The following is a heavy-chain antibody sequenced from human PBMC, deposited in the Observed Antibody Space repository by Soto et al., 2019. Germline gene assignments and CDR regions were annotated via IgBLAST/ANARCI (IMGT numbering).Heavy chain of an antibody. Sequence: SETLSLTCTVSGGSISSSSYYWGWIRQPPGKGLEWIGSIYYSGSTYYNPSLKRRVTISVDTSKNQFSLKLSSVTAADTAVYYCARHLYYYDSSGYSDAFDIWGQGTMVTVSS. D-gene: IGHD3-22*01. V-gene: IGHV4-39*01. CDR3: ARHLYYYDSSGYSDAFDI. J-gene: IGHJ3*02. CDR2: IYYSGST. CDR1: GGSISSSSYY.